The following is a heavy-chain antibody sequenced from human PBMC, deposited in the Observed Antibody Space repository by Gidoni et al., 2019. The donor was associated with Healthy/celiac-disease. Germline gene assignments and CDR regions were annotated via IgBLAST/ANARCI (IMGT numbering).Heavy chain of an antibody. CDR2: ISGRGGST. D-gene: IGHD2-8*02. CDR1: GFTFSSYA. V-gene: IGHV3-23*04. CDR3: AKDHKVVYEFVFDY. Sequence: EVQLVESGGGLVQPGGSLRLSFAASGFTFSSYAMRWVRQAPGKGLGGGSAISGRGGSTYYADSVKGRFTISRDNSKNTLYLQMNSLRAEDTAVYYCAKDHKVVYEFVFDYWGQGTLVTVSS. J-gene: IGHJ4*02.